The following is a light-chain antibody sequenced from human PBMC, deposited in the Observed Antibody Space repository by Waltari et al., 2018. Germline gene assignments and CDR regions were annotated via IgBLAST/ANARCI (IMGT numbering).Light chain of an antibody. CDR3: QQRSNWPPYT. Sequence: EIVLTQSTATLSLSPGERATLSCRASQSVSSYLAWYQQKPGQAPSLLIYDASNRATGIPARFSGSGSGTDFTLTISSLEPEDFAVYYCQQRSNWPPYTFGQGTKLEIK. V-gene: IGKV3-11*01. CDR1: QSVSSY. CDR2: DAS. J-gene: IGKJ2*01.